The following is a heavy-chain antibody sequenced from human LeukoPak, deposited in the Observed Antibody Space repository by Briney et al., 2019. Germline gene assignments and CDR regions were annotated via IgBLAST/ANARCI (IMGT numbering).Heavy chain of an antibody. CDR1: GGTFGSYA. J-gene: IGHJ4*02. CDR2: IIPIFGTA. CDR3: ASYPRGGSGYDY. Sequence: SVKVSCKASGGTFGSYAISWVRQAPGQGLEWMGGIIPIFGTANYAQKFQGRVTITADESTSTAYMELSSLRSEDTAVYYCASYPRGGSGYDYWGQGTLVTVSS. D-gene: IGHD2-15*01. V-gene: IGHV1-69*01.